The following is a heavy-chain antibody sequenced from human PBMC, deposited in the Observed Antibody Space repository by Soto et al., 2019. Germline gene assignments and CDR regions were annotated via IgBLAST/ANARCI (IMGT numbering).Heavy chain of an antibody. CDR1: GYTLTDDY. J-gene: IGHJ6*02. Sequence: ASVKVSCKASGYTLTDDYMHWVRQAPGQGLEWMGWINPKNGDTNSAQKFRGRVTMTRDTSISTAYLELSSLRSDDTAVYYCARSTGSYSYYGMDVWGQGTTVTVSS. V-gene: IGHV1-2*02. D-gene: IGHD1-26*01. CDR3: ARSTGSYSYYGMDV. CDR2: INPKNGDT.